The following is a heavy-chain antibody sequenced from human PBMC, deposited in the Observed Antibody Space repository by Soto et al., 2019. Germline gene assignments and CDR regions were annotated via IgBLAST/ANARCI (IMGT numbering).Heavy chain of an antibody. J-gene: IGHJ3*02. Sequence: QVQLVESGGGVVQPGRSPRLSCAASGFTFSSYGMHWVRQAPGKGLEWVAVIWYDGSNKYYADSVKGRFTISRDNSKNTLYLQMNSLRAEDTAVYYCARDWNDYGGKGMGAFDIWGQGTMVTVSS. V-gene: IGHV3-33*01. CDR1: GFTFSSYG. D-gene: IGHD4-17*01. CDR3: ARDWNDYGGKGMGAFDI. CDR2: IWYDGSNK.